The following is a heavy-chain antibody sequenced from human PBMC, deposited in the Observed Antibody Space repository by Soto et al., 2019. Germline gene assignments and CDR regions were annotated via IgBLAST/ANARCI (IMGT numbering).Heavy chain of an antibody. CDR3: ARDGIGVVAGTGHYYFDY. J-gene: IGHJ4*02. CDR2: IIPIFGTA. CDR1: GGPFSSYA. D-gene: IGHD6-19*01. V-gene: IGHV1-69*13. Sequence: SVKVSCKASGGPFSSYAISWVRQAPGQGLEWMGGIIPIFGTANYAQKFQGRVTITADESTSTAYMELSSLRSEDTAVYYCARDGIGVVAGTGHYYFDYWGQGTLVTVSS.